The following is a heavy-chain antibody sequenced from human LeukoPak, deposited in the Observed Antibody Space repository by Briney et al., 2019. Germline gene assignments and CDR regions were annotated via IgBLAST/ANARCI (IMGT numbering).Heavy chain of an antibody. CDR1: GGSISSYY. V-gene: IGHV4-4*09. CDR2: IYTSGST. CDR3: ARHLYSSGWYSEGFDY. Sequence: TSQTLSLACTVSGGSISSYYWSWIRQPPGKGLEWIGYIYTSGSTNYNTSLKSRVTISVDTSKNQFSLKLSSVTAADTAVYYCARHLYSSGWYSEGFDYWGQGTLVTVSS. D-gene: IGHD6-19*01. J-gene: IGHJ4*02.